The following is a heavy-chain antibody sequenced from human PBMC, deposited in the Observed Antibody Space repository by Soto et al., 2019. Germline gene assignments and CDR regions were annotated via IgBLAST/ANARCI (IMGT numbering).Heavy chain of an antibody. J-gene: IGHJ5*02. V-gene: IGHV3-74*01. CDR3: ARAHVVSRNWFDP. Sequence: EVQLVESGGGLVQPGGSLRLSCAASGFTFSSYWMHWVRQAPGKGLVWVSRINSDGSSTSYADSVKGRFTISRDNAKNTLYLQRNSLGAEATAAYYCARAHVVSRNWFDPWGQGTLVTVSS. D-gene: IGHD2-21*01. CDR2: INSDGSST. CDR1: GFTFSSYW.